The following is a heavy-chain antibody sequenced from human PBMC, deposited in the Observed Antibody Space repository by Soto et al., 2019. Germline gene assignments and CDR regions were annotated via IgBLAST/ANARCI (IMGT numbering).Heavy chain of an antibody. CDR3: ARGGCSSTTCYHNLEQ. Sequence: QVQLQQWGAGLLKPSETLSLTCAVYGGSFSGYYWRWIRQPPGKGLEWIGEINHRGSTNYNPSLKSRVTSGVDTSKQQFSLKLSSVSAADTAVYYCARGGCSSTTCYHNLEQWGQGPLVTVSS. J-gene: IGHJ4*02. D-gene: IGHD2-2*01. CDR1: GGSFSGYY. V-gene: IGHV4-34*01. CDR2: INHRGST.